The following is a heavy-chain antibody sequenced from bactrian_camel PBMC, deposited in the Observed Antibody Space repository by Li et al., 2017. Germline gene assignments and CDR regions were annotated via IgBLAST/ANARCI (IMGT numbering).Heavy chain of an antibody. CDR1: GYSYSTNRRYC. CDR2: IYTGGGST. D-gene: IGHD4*01. CDR3: ANSRERYSDYVHVY. J-gene: IGHJ4*01. V-gene: IGHV3S1*01. Sequence: HVQLVESGGGSVQAGGSLRLSCAQSGYSYSTNRRYCMAWFRQVPGKEREGVAAIYTGGGSTYHADSVKGRFTISRDNAKNTLYLHLNSLKTEDTAMYYCANSRERYSDYVHVYWGQGTQVTVS.